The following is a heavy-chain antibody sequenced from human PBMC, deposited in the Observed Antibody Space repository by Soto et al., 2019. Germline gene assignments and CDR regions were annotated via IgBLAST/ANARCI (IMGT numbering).Heavy chain of an antibody. CDR2: IYWDDDK. D-gene: IGHD3-10*01. V-gene: IGHV2-5*02. CDR1: GFSLTRGVA. J-gene: IGHJ6*02. CDR3: ARDSYGSGYGMDV. Sequence: QITLKESGPTLVKPTQTLTLTCTFYGFSLTRGVAVGWIRQPPGKALEWLSLIYWDDDKRYSPSLKSRLTITXDXSKNQVVLTLTNLGPVDTATYYCARDSYGSGYGMDVWGQGTTVTVSS.